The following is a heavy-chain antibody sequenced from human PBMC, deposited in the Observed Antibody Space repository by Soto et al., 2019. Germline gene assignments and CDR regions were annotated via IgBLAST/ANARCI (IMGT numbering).Heavy chain of an antibody. J-gene: IGHJ3*02. CDR1: GGSISSSRYY. Sequence: PSETLSLTCTVSGGSISSSRYYWVWIRQPPGKGLEWIGSSFYSGSTYHNPSLKSRVTISVDTSKNQFSLKLRSVTAADTAVYYCARPPTASLAAFAIWGQGTMVTV. V-gene: IGHV4-39*01. CDR3: ARPPTASLAAFAI. CDR2: SFYSGST.